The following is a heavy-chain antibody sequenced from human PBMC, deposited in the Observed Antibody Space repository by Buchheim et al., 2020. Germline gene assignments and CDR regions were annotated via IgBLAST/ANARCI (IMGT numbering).Heavy chain of an antibody. CDR1: GFTFSNFA. CDR2: ISSGGGTI. Sequence: VYLVESGGDLAQPGGSLTLSCTGSGFTFSNFAMNWVRQAPGKRLEWVSCISSGGGTIHYADSVKGRFTVFRDRVPNSLDLQMNSLRDEDTAVYFCTRDWYMDFWGQGTL. J-gene: IGHJ4*02. D-gene: IGHD6-13*01. V-gene: IGHV3-48*02. CDR3: TRDWYMDF.